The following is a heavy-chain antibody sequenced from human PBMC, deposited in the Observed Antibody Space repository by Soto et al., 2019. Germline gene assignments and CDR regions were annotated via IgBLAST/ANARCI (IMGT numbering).Heavy chain of an antibody. CDR3: ASAIAARPIYYYYMDV. J-gene: IGHJ6*03. CDR1: GYTFTSYA. D-gene: IGHD6-6*01. V-gene: IGHV1-3*01. Sequence: GASVKVSCKASGYTFTSYAMHWVRQAPGQRLEWMGRINAGNGITNYAQKFQGRVTITADTSTSTAYMELSSLRSEDTAVYYCASAIAARPIYYYYMDVWGKGTTVTVSS. CDR2: INAGNGIT.